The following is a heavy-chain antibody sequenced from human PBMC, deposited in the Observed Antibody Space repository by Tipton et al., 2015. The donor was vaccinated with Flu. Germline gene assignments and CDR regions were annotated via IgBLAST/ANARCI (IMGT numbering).Heavy chain of an antibody. CDR3: ARLTYYYGSGTSDY. Sequence: TLSLTCSVSGDSIGSNYFWGWIRQPPGKGLEWIGSIYRSGTTYYNPSLKSRVTISVDTSKTQFSLNLSSVTAADTAVYYCARLTYYYGSGTSDYWGQGTLVTVSS. D-gene: IGHD3-10*01. CDR2: IYRSGTT. J-gene: IGHJ4*02. V-gene: IGHV4-38-2*01. CDR1: GDSIGSNYF.